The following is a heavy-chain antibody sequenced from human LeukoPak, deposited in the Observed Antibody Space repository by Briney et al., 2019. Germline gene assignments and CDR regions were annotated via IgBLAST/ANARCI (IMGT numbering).Heavy chain of an antibody. V-gene: IGHV3-30-3*01. CDR1: GFXFRSYA. D-gene: IGHD3-22*01. J-gene: IGHJ4*02. Sequence: GRSLRLSCAASGFXFRSYAMHWVRQAPGKGLEWVAIISYDGSNKYYADSVKGRFTISRDNPKNTLYLQMNSLRAEDTAVYYCARDRGTSGYYFDYWGQGTLVTVSS. CDR2: ISYDGSNK. CDR3: ARDRGTSGYYFDY.